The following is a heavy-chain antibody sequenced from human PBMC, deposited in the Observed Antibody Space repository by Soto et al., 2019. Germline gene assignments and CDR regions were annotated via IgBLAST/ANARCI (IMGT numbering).Heavy chain of an antibody. J-gene: IGHJ6*03. Sequence: QVQPQESGPGLVKPLETLSLTCTVSGGSISSYYWSWIRQPPGKGLEWIGYIYYSGNTNYNPSLKRRVLTSVDTSKSQFSLELSSVAAADTAVYYCARVRGDYVYRYYYYYLDVWGKGTTV. CDR3: ARVRGDYVYRYYYYYLDV. CDR2: IYYSGNT. V-gene: IGHV4-59*01. CDR1: GGSISSYY. D-gene: IGHD4-17*01.